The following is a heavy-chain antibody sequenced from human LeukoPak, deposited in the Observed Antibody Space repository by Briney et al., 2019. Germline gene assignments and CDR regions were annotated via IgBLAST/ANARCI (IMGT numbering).Heavy chain of an antibody. CDR2: LYYSGST. CDR3: ARVSGGNSNWFDP. D-gene: IGHD2/OR15-2a*01. J-gene: IGHJ5*02. Sequence: PSETLSLTCTVSGGSISSYYWSWIRQPPGKGLEWIGSLYYSGSTNSNPSLKSRVIISSDASKNQFYLRLSSVTAADTALYYCARVSGGNSNWFDPWGQGTLVTVSS. CDR1: GGSISSYY. V-gene: IGHV4-59*01.